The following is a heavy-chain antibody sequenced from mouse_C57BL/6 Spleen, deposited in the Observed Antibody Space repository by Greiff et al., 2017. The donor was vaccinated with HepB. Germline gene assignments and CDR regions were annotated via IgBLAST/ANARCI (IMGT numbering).Heavy chain of an antibody. D-gene: IGHD2-2*01. CDR2: IWSGGST. CDR1: GFSLTSYG. J-gene: IGHJ1*03. CDR3: ARGGVTASFDV. Sequence: VMLVESGPGLVQPSQSLSITCTVSGFSLTSYGVHWVRQSPGKGLEWLGVIWSGGSTDYNAAFISRLSISKANSKSQVFFKMNSLQADDTAIYYCARGGVTASFDVWGTGTTVTVSS. V-gene: IGHV2-2*01.